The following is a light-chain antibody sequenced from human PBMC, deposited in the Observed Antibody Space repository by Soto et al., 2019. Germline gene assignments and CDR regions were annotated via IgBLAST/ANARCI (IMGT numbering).Light chain of an antibody. J-gene: IGKJ1*01. CDR3: QQYNNWPRT. Sequence: EIVMTQSPATLSVSPGERATLSCRASQGVGINLAWYQQKPGQAPRLLIYGAFTRATGIPARFRGSGSGTEFTLTISNLQSEDFVVYYCQQYNNWPRTFGQGTKVEIK. CDR1: QGVGIN. CDR2: GAF. V-gene: IGKV3-15*01.